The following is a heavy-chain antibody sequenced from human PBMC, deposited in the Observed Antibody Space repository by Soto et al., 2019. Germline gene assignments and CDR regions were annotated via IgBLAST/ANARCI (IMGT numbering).Heavy chain of an antibody. J-gene: IGHJ4*02. V-gene: IGHV4-30-4*01. CDR2: IYYSGTT. Sequence: QVQLQESGPGLVKPSQTLSLTCTVSGGSISSGDYYWTWIRQPPGKGLEWIGYIYYSGTTYYNPSLESRVTISVYTSKNQFSLKLSYVTAADTAVYYCARDHKGYGTTDYWGQGTLVTVSS. CDR3: ARDHKGYGTTDY. D-gene: IGHD5-12*01. CDR1: GGSISSGDYY.